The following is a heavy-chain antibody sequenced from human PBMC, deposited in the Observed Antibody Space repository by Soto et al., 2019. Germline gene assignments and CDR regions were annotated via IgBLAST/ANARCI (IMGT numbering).Heavy chain of an antibody. D-gene: IGHD6-13*01. V-gene: IGHV1-69*02. CDR3: ARARGIAAAGTDY. CDR2: IIPILGIA. CDR1: GGTFSSYT. J-gene: IGHJ4*02. Sequence: QVQLVQSGAEVKKPGSSVKVSCKASGGTFSSYTISWVRQAPGQGLEWMGRIIPILGIANYAQKFQGRVTSTADKSTSTAYMELSSLRSEDTAVYYCARARGIAAAGTDYWGQGTLVTVSS.